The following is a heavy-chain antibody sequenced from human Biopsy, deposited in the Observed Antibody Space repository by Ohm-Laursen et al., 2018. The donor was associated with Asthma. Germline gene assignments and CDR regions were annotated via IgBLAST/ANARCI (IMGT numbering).Heavy chain of an antibody. D-gene: IGHD2-15*01. CDR1: GFTVTTHY. V-gene: IGHV3-53*01. CDR2: IYSGGST. Sequence: SLRLSCAATGFTVTTHYMSWVRQAPGKGLEWVAVIYSGGSTYYADSVKGRFTISRDSSKNTLFLQMDSLRAEDTAVYYCAGFCSGGNCPGHWGQGALVTVSS. CDR3: AGFCSGGNCPGH. J-gene: IGHJ4*02.